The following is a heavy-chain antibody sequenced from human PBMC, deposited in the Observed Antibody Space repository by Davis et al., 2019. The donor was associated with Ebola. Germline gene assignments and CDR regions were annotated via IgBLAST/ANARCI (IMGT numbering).Heavy chain of an antibody. V-gene: IGHV3-33*01. D-gene: IGHD3-22*01. CDR1: GFASRNSG. CDR2: LCYDGSNK. Sequence: GGSLRPSCPAPGFASRNSGMPWVRQAPGKGLEWVALLCYDGSNKYYADSVKGRFTISRDNSKNTLYLQMNSLRAEDTAVYYCARSVGYYGAYGMDVWGQGTTVTVSS. J-gene: IGHJ6*02. CDR3: ARSVGYYGAYGMDV.